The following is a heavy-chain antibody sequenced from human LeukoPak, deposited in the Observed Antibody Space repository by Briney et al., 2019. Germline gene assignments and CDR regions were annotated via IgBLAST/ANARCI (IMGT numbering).Heavy chain of an antibody. Sequence: ASVKVSCKASGYAFTGYYMHWVRQAPGQGLEWMGWINPNSGGTNYAQKFQGRVTMTRDTSISTAYMELSRLRSDDTAVYYCASSIAVAGTGFDYWGQGTLVTVSS. CDR2: INPNSGGT. J-gene: IGHJ4*02. CDR3: ASSIAVAGTGFDY. CDR1: GYAFTGYY. V-gene: IGHV1-2*02. D-gene: IGHD6-19*01.